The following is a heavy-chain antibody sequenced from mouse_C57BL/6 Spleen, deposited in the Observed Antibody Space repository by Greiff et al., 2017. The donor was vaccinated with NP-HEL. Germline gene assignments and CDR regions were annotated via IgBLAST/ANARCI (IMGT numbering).Heavy chain of an antibody. J-gene: IGHJ1*03. CDR3: ARSYNGSSYRYLDV. CDR2: IYPGDGDT. Sequence: VQLQQSGPELVKPGASVKISCKASGYAFSSSCMNWVKQRPGKGLEWIGRIYPGDGDTNYNGKFKGKATKTAKKSSSTAYMQLSSLTSEDSAVYFCARSYNGSSYRYLDVWGTGTTVTVSS. V-gene: IGHV1-82*01. CDR1: GYAFSSSC. D-gene: IGHD1-1*01.